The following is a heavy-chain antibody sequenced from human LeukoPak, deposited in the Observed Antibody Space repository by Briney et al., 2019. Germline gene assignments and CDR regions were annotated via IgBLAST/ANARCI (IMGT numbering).Heavy chain of an antibody. CDR2: INYNGKT. V-gene: IGHV4-39*01. J-gene: IGHJ4*02. D-gene: IGHD3-16*01. Sequence: SETLSLTCTVSGGSISSSSYFWGWIRQPPGKGLEWIGSINYNGKTYYNPSLKSRVTVSVDTSKNQFSLKVDSVTAADTAVYYCVKHWGFWGRGALVTVSS. CDR3: VKHWGF. CDR1: GGSISSSSYF.